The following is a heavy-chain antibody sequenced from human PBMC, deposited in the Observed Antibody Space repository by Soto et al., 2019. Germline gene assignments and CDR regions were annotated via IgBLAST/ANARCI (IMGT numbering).Heavy chain of an antibody. V-gene: IGHV3-30-3*01. CDR1: GFTFSSYS. Sequence: GGSPXLSFAAPGFTFSSYSMHWVRQAPGKGLEWVAVISYDGSNKYYANSVKGRFTISRDNSKNTLYLQMNSLRAEDTAVYYCARDLTTVGYFDYWGQGTLVTVSS. CDR2: ISYDGSNK. CDR3: ARDLTTVGYFDY. J-gene: IGHJ4*02. D-gene: IGHD4-17*01.